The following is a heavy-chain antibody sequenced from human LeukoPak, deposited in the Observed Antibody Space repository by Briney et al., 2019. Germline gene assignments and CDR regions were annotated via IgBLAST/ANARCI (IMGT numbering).Heavy chain of an antibody. CDR2: IRYDGSNK. CDR3: ARDPRTLNCSSGSCDYHYYMDV. D-gene: IGHD2-15*01. J-gene: IGHJ6*03. V-gene: IGHV3-30*02. CDR1: GFTFSSYG. Sequence: GGSLRLSCAASGFTFSSYGMHWVRQAPGKGLEWVAFIRYDGSNKYYADSVKGRFTISRDNSKNTLYLQMNSLRAEDTAVYYCARDPRTLNCSSGSCDYHYYMDVWGKGTTVTISS.